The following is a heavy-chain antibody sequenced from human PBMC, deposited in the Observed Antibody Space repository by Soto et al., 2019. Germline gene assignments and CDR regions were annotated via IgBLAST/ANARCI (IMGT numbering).Heavy chain of an antibody. CDR3: ARELQGYYYYYYGMDV. Sequence: PGGSLRLSCAASGFTFSGYWMSWVRQAPGKGLEWVANIKQDGSEKYYVDSVKGRFTISRDNAKNSLYLQMNSLRAEDTAVYYCARELQGYYYYYYGMDVWGQGTTVTVSS. J-gene: IGHJ6*02. CDR2: IKQDGSEK. CDR1: GFTFSGYW. V-gene: IGHV3-7*01.